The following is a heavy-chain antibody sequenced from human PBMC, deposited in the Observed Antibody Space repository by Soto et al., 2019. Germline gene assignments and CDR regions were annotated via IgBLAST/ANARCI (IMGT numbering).Heavy chain of an antibody. CDR3: ARGQRLRGYYFDY. J-gene: IGHJ4*02. D-gene: IGHD4-17*01. Sequence: GASVKVSCKASGGTFSSYAINWVRQAPGQGLERMGGFIAIFGTANYAQKFQGRVTITADESTSTAYMELSSLRSEDTAVYYCARGQRLRGYYFDYWGQGTLVTVSS. CDR1: GGTFSSYA. V-gene: IGHV1-69*13. CDR2: FIAIFGTA.